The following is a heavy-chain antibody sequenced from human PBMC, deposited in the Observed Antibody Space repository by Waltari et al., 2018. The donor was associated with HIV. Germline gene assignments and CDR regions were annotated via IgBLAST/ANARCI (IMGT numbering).Heavy chain of an antibody. CDR1: GCTFCSYA. J-gene: IGHJ4*02. V-gene: IGHV3-30-3*01. CDR3: TRASAADLDF. D-gene: IGHD2-2*01. CDR2: ISDDGTNK. Sequence: QVQLVESGGGVVQPGRSLRLTCEASGCTFCSYAMHWVRQAPGEVLEWLAVISDDGTNKYYADSVKDRFIIYRDNSQNTLYLQMFSLRPEDTAVYYCTRASAADLDFWGQGTLVTVSS.